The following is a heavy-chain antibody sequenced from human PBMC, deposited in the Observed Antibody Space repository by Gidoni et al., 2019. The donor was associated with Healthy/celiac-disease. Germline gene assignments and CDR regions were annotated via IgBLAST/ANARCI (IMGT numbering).Heavy chain of an antibody. J-gene: IGHJ6*02. CDR2: IRSKANSYAT. D-gene: IGHD6-19*01. CDR3: TSRIAVAGTLYYYYGMDV. CDR1: GFTFSGSA. Sequence: EVQLVESGGGLVQPGGSLKLSCAASGFTFSGSAMHWVRQASGKGLEWVGRIRSKANSYATAYAASVKGRFTISRDDSKNTAYLQMNSLKTEDTAVYYCTSRIAVAGTLYYYYGMDVWGQGTTVTVSS. V-gene: IGHV3-73*02.